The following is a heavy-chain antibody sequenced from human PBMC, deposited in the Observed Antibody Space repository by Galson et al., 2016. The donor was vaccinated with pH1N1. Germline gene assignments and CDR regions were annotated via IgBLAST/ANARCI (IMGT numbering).Heavy chain of an antibody. CDR2: INQDDSKK. CDR1: GFTFSDYW. J-gene: IGHJ4*02. D-gene: IGHD4-17*01. Sequence: LSCAASGFTFSDYWMSWVRQAPGKGLEWVANINQDDSKKNYVASVRGRFTISRDNAKNSLFLQMNSLRVEDTAVYYCASKLYGDPNYWGQGALVTVSS. V-gene: IGHV3-7*05. CDR3: ASKLYGDPNY.